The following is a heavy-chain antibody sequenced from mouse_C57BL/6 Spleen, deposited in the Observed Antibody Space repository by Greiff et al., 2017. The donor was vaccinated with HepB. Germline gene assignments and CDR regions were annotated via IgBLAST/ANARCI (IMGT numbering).Heavy chain of an antibody. J-gene: IGHJ2*01. CDR2: INPNNGGT. V-gene: IGHV1-26*01. CDR1: GYTFTDYY. Sequence: EVQLQQSGPELVKPGASVKISCKASGYTFTDYYMNWVKQSHGKSLEWIGDINPNNGGTSYDQKFKGKATLTVDKSSSTAYMELRSLTSEHSAVYYCAKLSDYWGQGTTLTVSS. CDR3: AKLSDY.